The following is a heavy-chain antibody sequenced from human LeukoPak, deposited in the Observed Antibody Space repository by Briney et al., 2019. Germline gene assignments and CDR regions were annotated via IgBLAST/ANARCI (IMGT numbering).Heavy chain of an antibody. D-gene: IGHD3-10*01. V-gene: IGHV4-4*02. Sequence: PSETLSLTCAVSGGSISSSNWWSWVRQPPGKGLEWIGEIYHSGSTNYNPSLKSRVTISVDKSKNQFSLKLSSVTAADTAVYYCARESYYYGSGSYYTLDYWGQGTLVTVSS. CDR1: GGSISSSNW. CDR2: IYHSGST. J-gene: IGHJ4*02. CDR3: ARESYYYGSGSYYTLDY.